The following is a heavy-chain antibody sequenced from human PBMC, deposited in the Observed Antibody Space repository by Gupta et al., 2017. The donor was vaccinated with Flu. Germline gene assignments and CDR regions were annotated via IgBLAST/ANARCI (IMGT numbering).Heavy chain of an antibody. CDR3: ARSRRVGSGWSNYYYYGMDV. Sequence: EVQLVESGGGLVQPGGSLRLSCAASGFTFSSYDMHWVRQATGKGLEWVSAIGTAGDTYYPGSVKGRFTISRENAKNSLYLQMNSLRAGDTAVYYCARSRRVGSGWSNYYYYGMDVWGQGTTVTVSS. V-gene: IGHV3-13*01. D-gene: IGHD6-19*01. CDR1: GFTFSSYD. J-gene: IGHJ6*02. CDR2: IGTAGDT.